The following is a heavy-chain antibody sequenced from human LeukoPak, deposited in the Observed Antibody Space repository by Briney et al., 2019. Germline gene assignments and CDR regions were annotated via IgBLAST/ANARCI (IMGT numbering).Heavy chain of an antibody. CDR3: ARDGSGWYYYYYGMDV. V-gene: IGHV3-48*01. D-gene: IGHD6-19*01. CDR1: GFTFSNYN. CDR2: ISSSSGTM. Sequence: GGSLRLSCAASGFTFSNYNMNWVRQAPGKGLEWISYISSSSGTMYYADSVKGRFTISRDNSKNTLYLQMNSLRAEDTAVYYCARDGSGWYYYYYGMDVWGQGTTVTVSS. J-gene: IGHJ6*02.